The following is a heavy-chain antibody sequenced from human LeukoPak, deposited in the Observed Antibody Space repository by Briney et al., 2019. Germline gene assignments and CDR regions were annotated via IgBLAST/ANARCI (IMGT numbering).Heavy chain of an antibody. V-gene: IGHV1-69*13. D-gene: IGHD1-26*01. CDR3: AVTFLSGSYYVGGDNFDY. CDR1: GGTFSSYA. CDR2: IIPIFGTA. Sequence: GASVKVSCTASGGTFSSYAISWVRQAPGQGREWMGGIIPIFGTANYAQKFQGRVTITADESTSTAYMELSSLRSEDTAVYYCAVTFLSGSYYVGGDNFDYWGQGTLVTVSS. J-gene: IGHJ4*02.